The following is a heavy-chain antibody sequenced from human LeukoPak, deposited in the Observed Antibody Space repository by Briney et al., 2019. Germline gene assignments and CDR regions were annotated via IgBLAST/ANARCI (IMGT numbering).Heavy chain of an antibody. J-gene: IGHJ4*02. D-gene: IGHD3-22*01. CDR3: AKSNDYYDSSGYVDY. V-gene: IGHV3-23*01. CDR2: ISGSGGST. CDR1: GFTFNSYA. Sequence: GGSLRLSCAASGFTFNSYAMSWVRQAPGKGLEWVSAISGSGGSTYYADSVKGRFTISRDNSKNTLYLQMNSLRAEDTAVYYCAKSNDYYDSSGYVDYWGQGTLVTVSS.